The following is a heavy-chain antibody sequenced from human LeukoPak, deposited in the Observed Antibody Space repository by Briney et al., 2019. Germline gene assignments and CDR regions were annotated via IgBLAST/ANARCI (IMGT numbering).Heavy chain of an antibody. CDR1: GGTFSSYA. J-gene: IGHJ5*02. Sequence: ASVKVSCKASGGTFSSYAISWVRQAPGQGLEWMGGIIPIFGTANYAQKFQGRVTITTDEPTSTAYMELSSLRSEDTVVYYCARGTGTTVRFDPWGQGTLVTVSS. D-gene: IGHD1-1*01. V-gene: IGHV1-69*05. CDR3: ARGTGTTVRFDP. CDR2: IIPIFGTA.